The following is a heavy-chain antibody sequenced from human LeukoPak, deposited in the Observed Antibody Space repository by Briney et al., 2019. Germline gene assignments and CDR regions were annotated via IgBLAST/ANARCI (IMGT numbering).Heavy chain of an antibody. CDR2: LSGSEHDT. CDR1: GFTFSNYA. CDR3: SKDLERHTIGYFDC. J-gene: IGHJ4*02. D-gene: IGHD1-1*01. Sequence: GGALRLSCAASGFTFSNYAMSWVRQAPGKGLEWVSSLSGSEHDTRYADSARGRFTISRDNSENLLFLQMTSLRAEDTAIYYCSKDLERHTIGYFDCWGQGILVTVSS. V-gene: IGHV3-23*01.